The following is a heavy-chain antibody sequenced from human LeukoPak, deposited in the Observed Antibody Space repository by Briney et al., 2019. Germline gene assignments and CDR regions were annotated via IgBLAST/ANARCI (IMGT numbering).Heavy chain of an antibody. J-gene: IGHJ5*02. CDR3: ARGPYNWNSGWFDP. CDR2: ISSSSSTI. D-gene: IGHD1-7*01. V-gene: IGHV3-48*01. CDR1: GFTFSSYS. Sequence: SGGSLRLSCAASGFTFSSYSMNWVRQAPGKGLEWVSYISSSSSTIYYADSVKGRFTISRDNAKNSLYLQMNSLRAEDTAVYYCARGPYNWNSGWFDPWGQGTLVTVSS.